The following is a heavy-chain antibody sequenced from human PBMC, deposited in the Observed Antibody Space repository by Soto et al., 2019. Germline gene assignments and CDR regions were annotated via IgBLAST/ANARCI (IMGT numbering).Heavy chain of an antibody. CDR1: GYSFTSYW. J-gene: IGHJ3*02. Sequence: PGESLKISCKGSGYSFTSYWIGWVRQMPGKGLEWMGIIYPTDSDTRYSPSFQGQVTFSADKSISTAFLQWSSLKASDTAMYYCARQYYGSGVHLGSGFDIWGQGTMVTVSS. V-gene: IGHV5-51*01. CDR3: ARQYYGSGVHLGSGFDI. CDR2: IYPTDSDT. D-gene: IGHD3-10*01.